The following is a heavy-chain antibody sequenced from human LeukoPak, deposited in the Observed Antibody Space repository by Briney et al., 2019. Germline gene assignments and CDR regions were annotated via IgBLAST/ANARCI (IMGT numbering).Heavy chain of an antibody. V-gene: IGHV3-9*01. J-gene: IGHJ4*02. D-gene: IGHD6-19*01. CDR1: GFTFDDYA. CDR3: AKQWQFAFDY. Sequence: GRSLRLSCAASGFTFDDYAMHWVRQAPGKGLEWVSGISWNSGSIGYADSVKGRFTISRDNAKNSLYLQMNSLRAEDTAVYYCAKQWQFAFDYWGQGTLVTVSS. CDR2: ISWNSGSI.